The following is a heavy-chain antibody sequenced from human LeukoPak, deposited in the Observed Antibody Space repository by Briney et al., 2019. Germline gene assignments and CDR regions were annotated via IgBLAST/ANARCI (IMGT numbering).Heavy chain of an antibody. J-gene: IGHJ5*02. CDR3: ARMTSGSYGKRGFDP. CDR2: IDWDDDK. D-gene: IGHD3-10*01. CDR1: GFSLSTSGMC. Sequence: SGPALVKPTQTLTRTCTFSGFSLSTSGMCVSWIRQPPGKALEWLARIDWDDDKYYSTSLKTRLTISKDTSKNQVVLTMTNMDPVDTATYYCARMTSGSYGKRGFDPWGQGTLVTVSS. V-gene: IGHV2-70*11.